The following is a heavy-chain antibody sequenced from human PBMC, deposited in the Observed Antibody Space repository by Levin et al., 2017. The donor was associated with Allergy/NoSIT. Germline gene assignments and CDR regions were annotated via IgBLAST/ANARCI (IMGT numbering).Heavy chain of an antibody. J-gene: IGHJ4*02. CDR3: ARLVGTTSYWDY. V-gene: IGHV3-7*01. CDR2: IKEDGSQK. D-gene: IGHD2/OR15-2a*01. Sequence: GESLKISCTASGFTMSSNWMTWVRQAPGKGPEWVANIKEDGSQKLYVDSVKGRFTISRDNAKNSLFLQMDSLRAEDTAVYYCARLVGTTSYWDYWGRGTLVTVSS. CDR1: GFTMSSNW.